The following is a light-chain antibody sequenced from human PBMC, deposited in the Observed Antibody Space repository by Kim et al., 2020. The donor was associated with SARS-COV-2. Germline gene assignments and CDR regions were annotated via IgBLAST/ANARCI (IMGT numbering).Light chain of an antibody. J-gene: IGLJ3*02. Sequence: PGQMVAISCSGSSTNIGSNYGYWYQQRPGTAPGLLIYRNDQRPLGVPTRFSGSESATSASLTIGGLRSEDEAEYYCAAWDDGLRVFGGGTKLTVL. V-gene: IGLV1-47*01. CDR1: STNIGSNY. CDR3: AAWDDGLRV. CDR2: RND.